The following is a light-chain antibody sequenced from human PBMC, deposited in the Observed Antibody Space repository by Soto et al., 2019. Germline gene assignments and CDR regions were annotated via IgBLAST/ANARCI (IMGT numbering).Light chain of an antibody. CDR2: ESS. V-gene: IGLV2-23*01. CDR3: CSYVGSSTLV. CDR1: SSDVGSYNL. Sequence: QSALTQPASVSGSPGQSITISCTGTSSDVGSYNLVSWYRQHPGKAPKLMIYESSKRPSGLSNRFSGSKSGNTASLTISGLQAEVEADYYCCSYVGSSTLVFGGGTKLTVL. J-gene: IGLJ3*02.